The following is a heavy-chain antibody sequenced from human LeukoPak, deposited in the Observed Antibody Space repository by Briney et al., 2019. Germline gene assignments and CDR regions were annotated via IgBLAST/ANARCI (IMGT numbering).Heavy chain of an antibody. CDR1: AFLLTGQF. D-gene: IGHD2-2*01. CDR3: VRDDVTVAYVVGYYMDV. J-gene: IGHJ6*03. CDR2: VNPKSGGT. V-gene: IGHV1-2*02. Sequence: ASVKVSCKVSAFLLTGQFIHWVRQAPGQGLEWMGWVNPKSGGTNSAPEFRGRVTMTEDTSITTIYMELRSLRSEDTAVYYCVRDDVTVAYVVGYYMDVWGTGTTVTVTS.